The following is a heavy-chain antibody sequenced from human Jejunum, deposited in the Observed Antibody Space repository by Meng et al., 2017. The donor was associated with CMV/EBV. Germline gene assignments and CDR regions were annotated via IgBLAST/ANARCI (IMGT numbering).Heavy chain of an antibody. Sequence: SGLNFSNYWMNWVGQAQGKGLGWVSRINGDGSSTAYADSVKGRFTISRDNAKNTLYLQMNSLRAEDTAVYYCARDARDYHGMDVWGQGTTVTVSS. V-gene: IGHV3-74*01. D-gene: IGHD5-24*01. CDR1: GLNFSNYW. CDR3: ARDARDYHGMDV. J-gene: IGHJ6*02. CDR2: INGDGSST.